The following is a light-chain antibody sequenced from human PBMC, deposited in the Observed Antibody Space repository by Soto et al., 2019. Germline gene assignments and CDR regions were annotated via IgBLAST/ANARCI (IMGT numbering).Light chain of an antibody. CDR1: QTISNY. J-gene: IGKJ2*01. CDR3: QQSYTTLHT. Sequence: DIQMTQSPSSLSASVGDRVIITCRASQTISNYVNWYQQKPGKAPQLLIYGTSSLHGGVPSRFSGSGSGTEFTLTISSLQPEDFATYSCQQSYTTLHTFGQGTKVEI. V-gene: IGKV1-39*01. CDR2: GTS.